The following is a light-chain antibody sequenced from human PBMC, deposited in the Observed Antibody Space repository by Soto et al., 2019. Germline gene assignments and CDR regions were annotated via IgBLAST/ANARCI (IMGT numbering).Light chain of an antibody. CDR1: QSVSSY. CDR3: QQRSNWPLT. CDR2: DAS. J-gene: IGKJ4*01. V-gene: IGKV3-11*01. Sequence: EIVLTQSPATLSLSPGERATLSCRASQSVSSYLAWYQQKPGQAPRLLIYDASNRATGIPARFSGSGSGTDFTLTISSLDPEDFAAYYCQQRSNWPLTFGGGTKVDIK.